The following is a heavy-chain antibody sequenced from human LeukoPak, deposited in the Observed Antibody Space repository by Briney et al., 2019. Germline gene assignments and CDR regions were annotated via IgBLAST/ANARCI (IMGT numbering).Heavy chain of an antibody. CDR3: ARTTDLDY. CDR1: GFTFSSYW. Sequence: GGSLRLSCEASGFTFSSYWMSWVRQAPGKGLEWVANIKTDGSEKYYVDSVKGRFTISRDNAKNSLYLQMNSLRAEDTAVYYCARTTDLDYWGQGTLVTVSS. J-gene: IGHJ4*02. CDR2: IKTDGSEK. V-gene: IGHV3-7*01. D-gene: IGHD1-14*01.